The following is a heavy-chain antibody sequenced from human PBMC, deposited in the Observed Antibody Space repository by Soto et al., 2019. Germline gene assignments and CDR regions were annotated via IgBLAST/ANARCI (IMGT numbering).Heavy chain of an antibody. D-gene: IGHD6-13*01. CDR2: MKPNSGGT. Sequence: QVQLVQSGADVKKPGASVKVSCKPSGYTFSGYFMHWLRQAPGQGLEWMGWMKPNSGGTDYAQNFQGRVSMTWDTSISTAYMELSRLRSDDTAIYYCARGYYSSSWRVFDYWGQGTQVTVSS. V-gene: IGHV1-2*02. J-gene: IGHJ4*02. CDR1: GYTFSGYF. CDR3: ARGYYSSSWRVFDY.